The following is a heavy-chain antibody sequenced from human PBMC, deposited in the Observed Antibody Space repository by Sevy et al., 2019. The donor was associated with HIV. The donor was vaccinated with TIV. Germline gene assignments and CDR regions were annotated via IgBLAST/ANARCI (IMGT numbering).Heavy chain of an antibody. J-gene: IGHJ3*02. CDR1: GYTFTSYG. CDR3: ARAGPGIKGDAFDN. Sequence: ASVKVSCKASGYTFTSYGISWVRQAPGQGLEWMGWISAYNGNTNYAQKLQGRVTMTTDTSTSTAYMEVRSLTSEDTDVYYCARAGPGIKGDAFDNWGQGTMVTVSS. V-gene: IGHV1-18*01. CDR2: ISAYNGNT.